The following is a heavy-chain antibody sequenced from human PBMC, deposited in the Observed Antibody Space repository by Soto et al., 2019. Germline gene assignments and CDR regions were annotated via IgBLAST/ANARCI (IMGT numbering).Heavy chain of an antibody. CDR1: SGSISTSNW. J-gene: IGHJ4*02. CDR3: ARARATIAAAAIFDC. CDR2: VYRTGST. Sequence: SETLSLTCAVSSGSISTSNWWSWVRQPPGKGLEWIGEVYRTGSTNYNPSLESRLTISVDKSKNQFSLKLTSVTTAGTAVYYCARARATIAAAAIFDCWGQGTLVTVSS. V-gene: IGHV4-4*02. D-gene: IGHD6-13*01.